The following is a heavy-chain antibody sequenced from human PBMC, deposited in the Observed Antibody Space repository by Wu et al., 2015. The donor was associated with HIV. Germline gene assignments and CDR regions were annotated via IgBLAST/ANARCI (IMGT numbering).Heavy chain of an antibody. J-gene: IGHJ4*02. CDR3: AREQAHPYYFDN. Sequence: QAQLVQSGAEVKKPGASVKISCKASGYTFTRYYVHWVRQAPGQGLEWMGWISPFDGSTDSAQRFQGRITMTIDASTRTIYMELRTLTSDDTAVYYCAREQAHPYYFDNWGRGTVVIVSP. V-gene: IGHV1-46*01. CDR1: GYTFTRYY. CDR2: ISPFDGST.